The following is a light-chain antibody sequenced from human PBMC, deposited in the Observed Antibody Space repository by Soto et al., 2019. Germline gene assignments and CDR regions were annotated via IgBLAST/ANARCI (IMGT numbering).Light chain of an antibody. CDR3: QEYNDWRPIT. V-gene: IGKV4-1*01. CDR2: WAS. Sequence: DLVMTPSPDSLAVSLGERATINCKSSQSVLYSSNNKNYLAWYQQKPGQPPKLLIYWASTRESGVPDRFSGSGSGTEFTLTITSLQFEDFAVYYCQEYNDWRPITFGGGTKVAI. CDR1: QSVLYSSNNKNY. J-gene: IGKJ4*01.